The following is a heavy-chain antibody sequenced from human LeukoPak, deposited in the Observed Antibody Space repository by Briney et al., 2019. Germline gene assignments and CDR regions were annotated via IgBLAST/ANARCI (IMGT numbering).Heavy chain of an antibody. CDR3: AKGEKYYDSSGPIDY. D-gene: IGHD3-22*01. J-gene: IGHJ4*02. V-gene: IGHV3-23*01. Sequence: PGGSLRLSCAASGFTFSSYAMSGVRQAPGKGLEWVSAISGSGGSTYYADSVKGRFTISRDNSKNTLYLQMNSPRAEDTAVYYCAKGEKYYDSSGPIDYWGQGTLVTVSS. CDR2: ISGSGGST. CDR1: GFTFSSYA.